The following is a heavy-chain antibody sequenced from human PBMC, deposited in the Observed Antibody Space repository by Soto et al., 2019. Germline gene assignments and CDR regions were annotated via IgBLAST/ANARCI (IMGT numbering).Heavy chain of an antibody. CDR3: ARVPPGYTSSWFLANWFDP. J-gene: IGHJ5*02. Sequence: PGGSLRLSCAASGFTFSSYEMNWVRQAPGKGLGGVSYISSSGSSIYYADSVKGRFTISRDNSKNLLYLQMNSLRAEDTAVYYCARVPPGYTSSWFLANWFDPWGQGTLVTVSS. V-gene: IGHV3-48*03. D-gene: IGHD6-13*01. CDR2: ISSSGSSI. CDR1: GFTFSSYE.